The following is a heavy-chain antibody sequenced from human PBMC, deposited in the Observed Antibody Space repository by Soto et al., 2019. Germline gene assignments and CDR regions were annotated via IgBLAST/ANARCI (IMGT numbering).Heavy chain of an antibody. CDR2: IHNSGSP. Sequence: SETLSLTCSVAGASSYNGGYFRSWIRQSPGKGLEWIGHIHNSGSPYNNPSLKSRVTISADTSMNQFSLALTSVTAADTAMYYCATRPPGGAFFGVFDYWSRGTLVTVSS. D-gene: IGHD3-10*01. CDR3: ATRPPGGAFFGVFDY. CDR1: GASSYNGGYF. V-gene: IGHV4-30-4*01. J-gene: IGHJ4*02.